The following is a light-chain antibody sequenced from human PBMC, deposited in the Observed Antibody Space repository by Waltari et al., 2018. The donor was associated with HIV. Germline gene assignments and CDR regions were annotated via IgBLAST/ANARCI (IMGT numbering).Light chain of an antibody. CDR1: TLGSKH. J-gene: IGLJ3*02. CDR2: QDS. Sequence: SFELIQPPSVSVSPGQTAAITCPGDTLGSKHACWFQQKPGQSPVLVISQDSKRPSGIPERFSGSKSGNTATLTISGTQAMDEADYYCHSWDTNNVQVFGGGTKLTVL. CDR3: HSWDTNNVQV. V-gene: IGLV3-1*01.